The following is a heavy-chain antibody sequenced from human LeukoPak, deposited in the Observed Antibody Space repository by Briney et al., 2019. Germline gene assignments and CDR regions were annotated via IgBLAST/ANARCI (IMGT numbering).Heavy chain of an antibody. D-gene: IGHD3-3*01. CDR3: ARGGLEWLLRSYYYYGMDV. CDR1: GYTFTSYG. V-gene: IGHV1-8*02. Sequence: ASVKVSCKASGYTFTSYGISWVRQAPGQGLEWMGWMNPNSGNTGYAQKFQGRVTMTRNTSISTAYMELSSLRSEDTAVYYCARGGLEWLLRSYYYYGMDVWGQGTTVTVSS. J-gene: IGHJ6*02. CDR2: MNPNSGNT.